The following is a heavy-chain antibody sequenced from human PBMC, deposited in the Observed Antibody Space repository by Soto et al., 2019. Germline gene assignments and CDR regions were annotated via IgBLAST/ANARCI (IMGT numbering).Heavy chain of an antibody. J-gene: IGHJ4*02. Sequence: EVQLLESGGGLVQPGGSLRLSCAASGFTFSSYAMNWVRQAPGKGLEWVSAISGSGGSTYYADSVKGLFTISRDNSKNPLYRQMNSLRAEDTAVYYCASRSSGWYFDYWGQGTLVTVSS. CDR1: GFTFSSYA. CDR3: ASRSSGWYFDY. CDR2: ISGSGGST. D-gene: IGHD6-19*01. V-gene: IGHV3-23*01.